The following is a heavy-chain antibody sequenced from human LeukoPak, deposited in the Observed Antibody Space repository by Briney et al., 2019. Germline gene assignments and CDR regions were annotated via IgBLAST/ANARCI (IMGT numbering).Heavy chain of an antibody. CDR2: INHSGST. J-gene: IGHJ5*02. V-gene: IGHV4-34*01. CDR3: ARTNWKSDP. D-gene: IGHD1-20*01. CDR1: GGSFSGYY. Sequence: PSETLSLTCAVYGGSFSGYYWSWIRQPPGKGLEWIGEINHSGSTNYNPSLKSRVTISVDTSKNQFSLKLSSVTAADTAVYYCARTNWKSDPWGQGTLVTVSS.